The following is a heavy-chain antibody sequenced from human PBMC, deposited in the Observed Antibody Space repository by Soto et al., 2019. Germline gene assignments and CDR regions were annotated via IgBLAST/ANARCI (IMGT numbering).Heavy chain of an antibody. J-gene: IGHJ6*02. CDR1: GFTFSSYA. CDR2: ISGSGGST. Sequence: GGSLRLSCAASGFTFSSYAMSWVRQAPGKGLEWVSAISGSGGSTYYADSVKGRFTISRDNSKNTLYLQMNSLRAEDTAVYYCAKDGPGGYDFWSGYYHGIGYYYYYGMDLWGQGTTVTVSS. D-gene: IGHD3-3*01. CDR3: AKDGPGGYDFWSGYYHGIGYYYYYGMDL. V-gene: IGHV3-23*01.